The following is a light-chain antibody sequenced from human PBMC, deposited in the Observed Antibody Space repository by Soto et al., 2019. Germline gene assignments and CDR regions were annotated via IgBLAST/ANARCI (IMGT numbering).Light chain of an antibody. CDR1: QAIANY. CDR3: QKYNSAPLT. J-gene: IGKJ4*01. Sequence: DVRMTQSTSSLSASVGDRVTITCRASQAIANYLAWYQQKPGKVPELLIYDASTLHSGVPSRFSGSASGTEFTLTISSLQPEDVATYYCQKYNSAPLTLGGGTKVEMK. V-gene: IGKV1-27*01. CDR2: DAS.